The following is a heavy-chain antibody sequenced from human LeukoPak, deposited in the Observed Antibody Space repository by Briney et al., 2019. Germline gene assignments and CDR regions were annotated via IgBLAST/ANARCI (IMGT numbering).Heavy chain of an antibody. J-gene: IGHJ5*02. V-gene: IGHV1-8*01. CDR3: ARGIRGYSYGGAPTFDP. CDR2: MNPNSGNT. CDR1: GYTFTSYD. D-gene: IGHD5-18*01. Sequence: ASVKVSCKASGYTFTSYDINWVRQATGQGLEWMGWMNPNSGNTGYAQKFQGRVTMTTDTSTSTAYMELRSLRSDDTAVYYCARGIRGYSYGGAPTFDPWGQGTLVTVSS.